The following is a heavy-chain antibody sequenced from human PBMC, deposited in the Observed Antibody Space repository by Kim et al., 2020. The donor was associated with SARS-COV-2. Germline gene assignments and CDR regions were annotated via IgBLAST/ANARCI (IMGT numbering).Heavy chain of an antibody. Sequence: GGSLRLSCAASGFTFSDYYMSWIRQAPGKGLEWVSYISSSSSYTNYADSVKGRFTISRDNAKNSLYLQMNSLRAEDTAVYYCARVHGESKGGFDYWGQGTLVTVSS. CDR2: ISSSSSYT. CDR1: GFTFSDYY. D-gene: IGHD3-10*01. J-gene: IGHJ4*02. CDR3: ARVHGESKGGFDY. V-gene: IGHV3-11*05.